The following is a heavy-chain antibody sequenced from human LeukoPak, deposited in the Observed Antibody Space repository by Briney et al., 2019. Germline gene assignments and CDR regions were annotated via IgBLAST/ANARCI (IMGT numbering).Heavy chain of an antibody. CDR1: CGSFSVYY. J-gene: IGHJ4*02. CDR2: INHSGST. V-gene: IGHV4-34*01. Sequence: AETLSLSCASDCGSFSVYYWSWIRQPPGKGLELSGEINHSGSTNYNPSLKSRVTISVDTSKNPFSLKLSFVTAPETGVSYCARRRHCSSTSCYTGSKWNRVGFDSWGQGPLV. CDR3: ARRRHCSSTSCYTGSKWNRVGFDS. D-gene: IGHD2-2*02.